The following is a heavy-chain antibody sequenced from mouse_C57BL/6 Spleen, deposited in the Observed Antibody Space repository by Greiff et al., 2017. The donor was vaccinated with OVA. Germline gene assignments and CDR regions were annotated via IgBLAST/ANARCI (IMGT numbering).Heavy chain of an antibody. J-gene: IGHJ3*01. V-gene: IGHV1-82*01. CDR3: ARGELTPWFAY. Sequence: VQLQESGPELVKPGASVKISCKASGYAFSSSWMNWVKQRPGKGLEWIGRIYPGDGDTNYNGKFKGKATLTADKSSSTAYMQLSSLTSEDSAVYFCARGELTPWFAYWGQGTLVTVSA. CDR1: GYAFSSSW. CDR2: IYPGDGDT. D-gene: IGHD1-1*01.